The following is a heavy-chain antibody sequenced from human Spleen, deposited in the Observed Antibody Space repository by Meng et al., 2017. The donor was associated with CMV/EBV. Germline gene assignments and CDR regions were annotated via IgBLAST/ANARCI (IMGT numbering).Heavy chain of an antibody. CDR1: GGSVSSGSYY. CDR3: ARALGAYYFDY. J-gene: IGHJ4*02. Sequence: SETLSLTCTVSGGSVSSGSYYWSWIRQPPGKGLEWIGYIYYSGSTNYNPSLKSRVTISVDTSKNQFSLKLSSVTAADTVVYYCARALGAYYFDYWGQGTLVTVSS. V-gene: IGHV4-61*01. CDR2: IYYSGST. D-gene: IGHD1-26*01.